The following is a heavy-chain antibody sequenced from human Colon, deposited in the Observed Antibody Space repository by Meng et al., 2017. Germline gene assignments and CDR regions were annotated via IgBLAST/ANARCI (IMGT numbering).Heavy chain of an antibody. V-gene: IGHV4-34*01. CDR2: IHPSGST. Sequence: HVPPRAGGAGLLKPSDTLSLTCAVYGVSFRDYYLPRIRQPPGKGLEWVGEIHPSGSTYYRPSLQSRVTITLDTSKNQFSLTLSSMTASDTAVYYCARGVDWAKSGNFWGQGTLVTVSS. D-gene: IGHD3-9*01. CDR3: ARGVDWAKSGNF. CDR1: GVSFRDYY. J-gene: IGHJ4*02.